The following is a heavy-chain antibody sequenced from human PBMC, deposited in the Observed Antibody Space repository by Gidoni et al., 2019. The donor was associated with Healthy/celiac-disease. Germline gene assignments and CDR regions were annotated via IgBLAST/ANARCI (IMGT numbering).Heavy chain of an antibody. CDR2: ISSSSSYI. CDR3: ARTLSSSWSEPDY. CDR1: GFTFSSYS. J-gene: IGHJ4*02. D-gene: IGHD6-6*01. V-gene: IGHV3-21*01. Sequence: EVQLVASGGGLVKPGGSLRRSCAASGFTFSSYSMNWVRQAPGKGLEWVSSISSSSSYIYYADSVKGRFTISRDNAKNSLYLQMNSLRAEDTAVYYCARTLSSSWSEPDYWGQGTLVTVSS.